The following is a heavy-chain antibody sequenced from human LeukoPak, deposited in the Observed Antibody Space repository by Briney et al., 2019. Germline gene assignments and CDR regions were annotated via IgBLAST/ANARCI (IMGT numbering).Heavy chain of an antibody. Sequence: SETLSLTCTVSGGSISSHYWIWIRQPPGKGLEWIGYIYYSGSTNYNPSLKSRVTILVDTSKNQFSLKLSSVTAADTAVYYCARGKIPAAIGNDAFDIWGQGTMVTVSS. V-gene: IGHV4-59*11. D-gene: IGHD2-2*02. CDR2: IYYSGST. CDR1: GGSISSHY. CDR3: ARGKIPAAIGNDAFDI. J-gene: IGHJ3*02.